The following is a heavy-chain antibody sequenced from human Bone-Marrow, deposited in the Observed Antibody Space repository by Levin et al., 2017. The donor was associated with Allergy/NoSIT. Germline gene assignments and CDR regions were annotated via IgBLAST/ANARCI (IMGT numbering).Heavy chain of an antibody. J-gene: IGHJ6*02. Sequence: SGGSLRLSCAASGFTFSSYGMHWVRQAPGKGLEWVAVISYDGSNKYYADSVKGRFTISRDNSKNTLYLQMNSLRAEDTAVYYCAKDHGGYSYGIPYYYYYGMDVWGQGTTVTVSS. CDR2: ISYDGSNK. CDR1: GFTFSSYG. CDR3: AKDHGGYSYGIPYYYYYGMDV. V-gene: IGHV3-30*18. D-gene: IGHD5-18*01.